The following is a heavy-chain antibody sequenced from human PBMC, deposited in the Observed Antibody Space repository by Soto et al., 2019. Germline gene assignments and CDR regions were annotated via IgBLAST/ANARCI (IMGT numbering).Heavy chain of an antibody. CDR1: GYTLTDYY. V-gene: IGHV1-2*04. CDR2: INPDRGDT. D-gene: IGHD2-21*01. CDR3: ARDGAGNLTYLGYYYYGMDV. J-gene: IGHJ6*02. Sequence: ASVKVSCKASGYTLTDYYMHWVRQAPGQGLEWMGWINPDRGDTNYAPKFQGWVTMTRDTSITTAYMELSRLKSDDTAVYYCARDGAGNLTYLGYYYYGMDVWGQGTTVTVYS.